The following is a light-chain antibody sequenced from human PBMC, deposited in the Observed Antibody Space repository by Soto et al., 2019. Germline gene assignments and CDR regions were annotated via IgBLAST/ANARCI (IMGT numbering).Light chain of an antibody. CDR2: GAS. CDR3: QVRTNWSIA. V-gene: IGKV3-15*01. CDR1: QSVSSN. J-gene: IGKJ5*01. Sequence: EIVMTQSPATLSVSPGEIATLSFRASQSVSSNLAWYQQKPGRAPRLLIYGASTRATGMPARFSGTGSGTDFTLTINNLEPEDFAVYYCQVRTNWSIAFGRGTRLEI.